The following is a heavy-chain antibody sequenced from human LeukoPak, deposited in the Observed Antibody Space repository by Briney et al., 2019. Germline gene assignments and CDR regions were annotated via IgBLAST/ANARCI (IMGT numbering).Heavy chain of an antibody. CDR1: GGSISSYY. D-gene: IGHD6-13*01. CDR2: IYYSGST. CDR3: ARDTAAAASFDY. V-gene: IGHV4-59*01. J-gene: IGHJ4*02. Sequence: SETLSLTCTVPGGSISSYYWSWIRQPPGKGLEWIGYIYYSGSTNYNPSLKSRVTISVDTSKNQFSLELSSVTAADTAVYYCARDTAAAASFDYWGQGTLVTVSS.